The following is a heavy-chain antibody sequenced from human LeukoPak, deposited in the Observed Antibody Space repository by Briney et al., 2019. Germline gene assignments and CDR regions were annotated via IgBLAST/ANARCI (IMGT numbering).Heavy chain of an antibody. CDR3: ARGPAPSPRAYYYYYMDV. V-gene: IGHV1-8*03. CDR1: GYTFTSYD. D-gene: IGHD2-2*01. CDR2: MNPNSGNT. J-gene: IGHJ6*03. Sequence: GASVKVSCKASGYTFTSYDINWVRQATGQGLEWMGWMNPNSGNTGYAQKFQGRVTITRNTSISTAYMELSSLRSEDTAVYYCARGPAPSPRAYYYYYMDVWGKGTTVTVSS.